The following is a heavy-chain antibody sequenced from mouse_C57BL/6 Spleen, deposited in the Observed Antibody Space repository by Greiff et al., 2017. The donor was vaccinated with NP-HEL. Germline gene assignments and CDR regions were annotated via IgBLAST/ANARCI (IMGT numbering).Heavy chain of an antibody. CDR3: ARGAYSNYGYFDV. V-gene: IGHV1-7*01. D-gene: IGHD2-5*01. CDR1: GYTFTSYW. CDR2: INPSSGYT. Sequence: VQLQQSGAELAKPGASVKLSCKASGYTFTSYWMHWVKQRPGQGLEWIGYINPSSGYTKYNQKFKDKATLTADKSSSTAYMQLSSLTYEDSAVYYCARGAYSNYGYFDVWGTGTTVTVYS. J-gene: IGHJ1*03.